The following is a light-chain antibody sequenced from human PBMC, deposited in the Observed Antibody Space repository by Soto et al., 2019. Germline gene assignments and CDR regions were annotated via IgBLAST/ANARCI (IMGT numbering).Light chain of an antibody. V-gene: IGKV1-27*01. CDR3: QKYNSAPWT. CDR1: QGISTY. Sequence: DIQMTQSPSSLSASVGDRVTITCRASQGISTYLAWYQQKPGKVPQILISAASAVHSGVPSRFSGSGSGTDFTLTISSLQPEDAAIYYCQKYNSAPWTFGQGTKVEIK. CDR2: AAS. J-gene: IGKJ1*01.